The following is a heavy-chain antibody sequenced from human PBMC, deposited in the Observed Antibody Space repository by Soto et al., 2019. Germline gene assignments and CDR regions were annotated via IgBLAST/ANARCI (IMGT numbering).Heavy chain of an antibody. CDR1: GGSISSYY. Sequence: SETLSLTCTVSGGSISSYYWSWIRQPPGKGLEWIGYIYYSGSTNYNPSLKSRLTITKDTSKNQVVLTMTNMDPVDTGTYYCTHRQRSGATWFDPWGQGTLVTVSS. V-gene: IGHV4-59*01. CDR2: IYYSGST. D-gene: IGHD6-25*01. J-gene: IGHJ5*02. CDR3: THRQRSGATWFDP.